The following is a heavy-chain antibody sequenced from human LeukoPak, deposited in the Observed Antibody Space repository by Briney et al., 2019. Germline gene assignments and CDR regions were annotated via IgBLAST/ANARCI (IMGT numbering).Heavy chain of an antibody. D-gene: IGHD2-2*01. V-gene: IGHV3-23*01. CDR3: AREDCSSTSCYPFDY. CDR2: ISGSGGST. J-gene: IGHJ4*02. Sequence: GASLRLSCAASGFTFSSYAMSWVRQAPGKGLEWVSAISGSGGSTYYADSVKGRFTISRDNSKNTLYLQMNSLRAEDTAVYYCAREDCSSTSCYPFDYWGQGTLVTVSS. CDR1: GFTFSSYA.